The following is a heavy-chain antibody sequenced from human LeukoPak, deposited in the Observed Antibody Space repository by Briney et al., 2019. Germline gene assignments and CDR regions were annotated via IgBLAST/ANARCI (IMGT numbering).Heavy chain of an antibody. V-gene: IGHV1-46*01. J-gene: IGHJ4*02. D-gene: IGHD3-22*01. Sequence: ASVKVSCKASGYTFTTYYIHWVRQAPGQGLEWLGIINPSGGSPTYAQKFQGRVTMTRDTSTSTVYMELSSLRSDDTAVYYCARVGSVDTSGYYDYWGQGTLVTVSS. CDR3: ARVGSVDTSGYYDY. CDR2: INPSGGSP. CDR1: GYTFTTYY.